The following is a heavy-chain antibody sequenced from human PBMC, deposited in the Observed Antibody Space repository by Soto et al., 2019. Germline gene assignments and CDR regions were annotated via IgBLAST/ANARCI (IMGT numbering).Heavy chain of an antibody. V-gene: IGHV5-51*01. D-gene: IGHD2-15*01. J-gene: IGHJ6*02. CDR3: ARSASSAYLDV. Sequence: PGESLKISGKGSGYSFTTYWIGWVRQMPGKGLEWMGIIYPGDSDTRYSPSFQGQVTISADKSISTAYLQWSSLKASDTALYYCARSASSAYLDVWGQGTPVTVP. CDR2: IYPGDSDT. CDR1: GYSFTTYW.